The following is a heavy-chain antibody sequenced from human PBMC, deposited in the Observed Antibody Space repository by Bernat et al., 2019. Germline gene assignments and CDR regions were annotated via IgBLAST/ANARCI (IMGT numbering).Heavy chain of an antibody. D-gene: IGHD3-10*01. J-gene: IGHJ4*02. Sequence: QVQLVESGGGVVQPGRSLRLSCAASGFTFSSYAMHWVRQAPGKGLEWVAVISYDGRSKYYADSVKGRFTISRDNSKNTLYLQMNSLRAEDTAVYYCARDRGRFPPPRGPPTDYWGQGTLVTVSS. CDR1: GFTFSSYA. CDR2: ISYDGRSK. CDR3: ARDRGRFPPPRGPPTDY. V-gene: IGHV3-30*04.